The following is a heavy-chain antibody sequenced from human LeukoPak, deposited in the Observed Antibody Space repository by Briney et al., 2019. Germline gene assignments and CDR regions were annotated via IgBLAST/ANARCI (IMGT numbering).Heavy chain of an antibody. CDR2: FDPEDGET. V-gene: IGHV1-24*01. CDR1: GYTLTELS. D-gene: IGHD6-13*01. CDR3: ARVSPGYSSSWYWEDYYFDY. Sequence: GASVKVSCKVSGYTLTELSMHWVRQAPGKGLEWMGGFDPEDGETIYAQKFQGRVTMTRDTSTSTVYMELSSLRSEDTAVYYCARVSPGYSSSWYWEDYYFDYWGQGTLVTVSS. J-gene: IGHJ4*02.